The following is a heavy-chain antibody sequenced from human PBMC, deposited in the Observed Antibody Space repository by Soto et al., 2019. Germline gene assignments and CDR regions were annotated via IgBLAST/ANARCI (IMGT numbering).Heavy chain of an antibody. Sequence: QVQLQQSGPGLVKPSQTLSLTCAISGANVFRNDVAWNWVRQSPSRGLEWLGRTSYRSKWSNDYTISGKSRTTITLDPSKNHLSLHLYSVTPEDSAVYYCARGRNSAFDIWGQGTLVIVSS. V-gene: IGHV6-1*01. D-gene: IGHD1-7*01. CDR3: ARGRNSAFDI. CDR2: TSYRSKWSN. CDR1: GANVFRNDVA. J-gene: IGHJ3*02.